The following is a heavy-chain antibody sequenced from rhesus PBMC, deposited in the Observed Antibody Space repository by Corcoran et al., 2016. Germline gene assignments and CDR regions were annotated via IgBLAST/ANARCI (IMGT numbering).Heavy chain of an antibody. Sequence: QVQLQESGPGLVKPSEPLSLTCAVSGGSVSRSNWLSWIRQPPGTGLEWIGYISGSNGSTYNNPSRKSRVTISTDPAKNQFSLKLSSVTAADTAVYYCASQYSSGWYGLYSWGQGVVVTVSS. D-gene: IGHD6-31*01. J-gene: IGHJ6*01. CDR3: ASQYSSGWYGLYS. CDR1: GGSVSRSNW. CDR2: ISGSNGST. V-gene: IGHV4-65*01.